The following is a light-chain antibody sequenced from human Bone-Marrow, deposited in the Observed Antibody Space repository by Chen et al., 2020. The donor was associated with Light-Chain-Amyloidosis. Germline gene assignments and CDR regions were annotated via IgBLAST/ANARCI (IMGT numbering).Light chain of an antibody. CDR1: QTISSNY. CDR2: GSA. Sequence: EIVLTQSPGTLSLSPGEGANLSCRASQTISSNYLTWYQQKFGQAPRLLIYGSASRATGIPDRFTGSGSGTDFTLTIGIMEPEDFAMYNCQQYGTSPLTFGGGTKVEIK. J-gene: IGKJ4*01. V-gene: IGKV3-20*01. CDR3: QQYGTSPLT.